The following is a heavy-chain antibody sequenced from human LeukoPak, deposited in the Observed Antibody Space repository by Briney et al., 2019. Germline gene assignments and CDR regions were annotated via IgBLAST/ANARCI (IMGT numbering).Heavy chain of an antibody. CDR1: GYSISSGYY. V-gene: IGHV4-38-2*02. CDR2: IFTDGST. Sequence: SETLSLTCTVSGYSISSGYYWGWVRQPPGKGLEWIGRIFTDGSTIYNPSLKSRVTMSVDTSKNQISLRLASATAAGTAVYYCARGYGDFNRGSWFDPWGQGTLVTVSS. CDR3: ARGYGDFNRGSWFDP. J-gene: IGHJ5*02. D-gene: IGHD4-17*01.